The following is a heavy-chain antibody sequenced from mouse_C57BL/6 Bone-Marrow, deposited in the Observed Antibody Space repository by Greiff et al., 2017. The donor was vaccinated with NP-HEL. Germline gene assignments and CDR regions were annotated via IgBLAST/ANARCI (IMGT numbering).Heavy chain of an antibody. V-gene: IGHV5-4*01. CDR3: ARDLGGVTTRYFDY. CDR2: ISDGGSYT. CDR1: GFTFSSYA. Sequence: HLVESGGGLVKPGGSLKLSCAASGFTFSSYAMSWVRQTPEKRLEWVATISDGGSYTYYPDNVKGRFTISRDNAKNNLYLQMSHLKSEDTAMYYCARDLGGVTTRYFDYWGQGTTLTVSS. J-gene: IGHJ2*01. D-gene: IGHD2-2*01.